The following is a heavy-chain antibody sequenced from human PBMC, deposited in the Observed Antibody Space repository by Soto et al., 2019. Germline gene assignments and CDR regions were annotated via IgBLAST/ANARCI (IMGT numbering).Heavy chain of an antibody. CDR1: GGSVSSGSYY. CDR2: IYYSGST. V-gene: IGHV4-61*01. Sequence: SETLSLTCTVSGGSVSSGSYYWSWIRQPPGKGLEWIGYIYYSGSTNYNPSLKSRVTISVDTSKNQFSLKLSSVTAADTAVYYCAREPLEATRAVDYWGQGTLVTVSS. J-gene: IGHJ4*02. D-gene: IGHD5-12*01. CDR3: AREPLEATRAVDY.